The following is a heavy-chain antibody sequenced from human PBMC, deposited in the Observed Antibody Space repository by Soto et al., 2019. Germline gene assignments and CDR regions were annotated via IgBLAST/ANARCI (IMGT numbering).Heavy chain of an antibody. V-gene: IGHV4-59*08. CDR3: ARHIFASWKGYPSYYCMDV. D-gene: IGHD3-3*02. Sequence: QVQLQESGPGLVKLSETMALTCSVPGASIRSHNWSWIRQPPGKGLEWIVCMYYSAMTEYNPSLKCRVTIAADQSSYKVSLMLTSVTAEDAAVYYCARHIFASWKGYPSYYCMDVLGKGTAVTV. J-gene: IGHJ6*03. CDR2: MYYSAMT. CDR1: GASIRSHN.